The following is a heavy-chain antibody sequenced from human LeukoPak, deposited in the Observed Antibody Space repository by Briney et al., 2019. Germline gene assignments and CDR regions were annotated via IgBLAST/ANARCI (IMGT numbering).Heavy chain of an antibody. D-gene: IGHD3-22*01. CDR3: ATDRGYYDSSGYHYYYYGTDV. CDR2: FDPEDGET. Sequence: ASVEVSCKVSGYTLTELSMHWVRQAPGKGLEWMGGFDPEDGETIYAQKFQGRVTMTEDTSTDTAYMELRSLRSEDTAVYYCATDRGYYDSSGYHYYYYGTDVWGQGTTVTVSS. V-gene: IGHV1-24*01. J-gene: IGHJ6*02. CDR1: GYTLTELS.